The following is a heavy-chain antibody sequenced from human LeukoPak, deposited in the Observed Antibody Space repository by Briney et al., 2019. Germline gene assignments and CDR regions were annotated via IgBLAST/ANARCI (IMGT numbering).Heavy chain of an antibody. CDR3: ARGGYYDSSGLTHYYYYYMDV. CDR1: GGTFSNYA. J-gene: IGHJ6*03. CDR2: IIPIFGTA. Sequence: GASVKVSCKASGGTFSNYAISWVRQAPGQGLEWMGGIIPIFGTANYAQKFQGRVTITADESTSTAYMELSSLRSEDTAVYYCARGGYYDSSGLTHYYYYYMDVWGKGTTVTISS. V-gene: IGHV1-69*13. D-gene: IGHD3-22*01.